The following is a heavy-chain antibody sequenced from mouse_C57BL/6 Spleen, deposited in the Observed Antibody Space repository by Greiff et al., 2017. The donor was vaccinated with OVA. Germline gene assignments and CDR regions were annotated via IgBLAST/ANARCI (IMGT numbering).Heavy chain of an antibody. CDR2: IYPGSGST. CDR1: GYTFTSYW. Sequence: QVQLQQPGAELVKPGASVQMSCKASGYTFTSYWLTWVKQRPGQGLEWIGDIYPGSGSTNYNEKFMSKATLTVDTSSSTAYMQLSSLTSADSAVYYCAREGKITAVVGYFDVWGTGTTVTVSS. J-gene: IGHJ1*03. CDR3: AREGKITAVVGYFDV. D-gene: IGHD1-1*01. V-gene: IGHV1-55*01.